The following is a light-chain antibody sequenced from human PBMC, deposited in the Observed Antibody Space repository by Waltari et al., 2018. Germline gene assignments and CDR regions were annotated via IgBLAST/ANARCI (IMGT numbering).Light chain of an antibody. CDR3: SSYTSISTSVV. V-gene: IGLV2-14*03. J-gene: IGLJ2*01. CDR2: DVY. Sequence: QSALTQPASVSGAPGQSITISCTGTSSEVGGYDFVPWYQQYPGKAPQLIIYDVYYRPSGVSQRFSASKSGDTASLTISGLQTDDEADYYCSSYTSISTSVVFGGGTKLTVL. CDR1: SSEVGGYDF.